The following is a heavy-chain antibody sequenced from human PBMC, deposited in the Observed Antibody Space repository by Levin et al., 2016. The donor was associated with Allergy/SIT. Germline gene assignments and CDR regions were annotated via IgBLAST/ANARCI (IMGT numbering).Heavy chain of an antibody. CDR3: TMVRDPHPSFDYYGMDV. J-gene: IGHJ6*02. D-gene: IGHD3-10*01. Sequence: ASVKVSCKVSGYTLTELSMHWVRQAPGKGLEWVGGFDPEDGETIYAQKFQGRVTMTEDTSTDTAYMELSSLISEDTAVYYCTMVRDPHPSFDYYGMDVWGQGTTVTVSS. V-gene: IGHV1-24*01. CDR1: GYTLTELS. CDR2: FDPEDGET.